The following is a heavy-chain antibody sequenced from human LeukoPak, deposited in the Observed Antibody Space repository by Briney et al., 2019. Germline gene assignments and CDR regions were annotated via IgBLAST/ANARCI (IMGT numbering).Heavy chain of an antibody. CDR1: GFTFSSYE. CDR3: ARGPDIVVVVAATGPGWFDP. CDR2: ISSGGSTI. Sequence: GGSLRLSCAASGFTFSSYEMNWVRQAPGKGLEWVSYISSGGSTIYYADSVKGRFTISRDNAKNSLYLQMNSLRAEDAADYYCARGPDIVVVVAATGPGWFDPWGQGTLATVSS. D-gene: IGHD2-15*01. J-gene: IGHJ5*02. V-gene: IGHV3-48*03.